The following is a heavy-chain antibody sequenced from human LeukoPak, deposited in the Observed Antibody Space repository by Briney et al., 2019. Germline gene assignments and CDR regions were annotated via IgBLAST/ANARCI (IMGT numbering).Heavy chain of an antibody. CDR2: IYTSGST. J-gene: IGHJ4*02. Sequence: PSQTPSLTCTVSGGSISSGSYYWSWIRQPAGKGLEWIGRIYTSGSTNYNPSLKSRVTISVDTSKNQFSLKLSSVTAADTAVYYCARGGITGKIDYWGQGTLVTVSS. CDR1: GGSISSGSYY. CDR3: ARGGITGKIDY. V-gene: IGHV4-61*02. D-gene: IGHD1-20*01.